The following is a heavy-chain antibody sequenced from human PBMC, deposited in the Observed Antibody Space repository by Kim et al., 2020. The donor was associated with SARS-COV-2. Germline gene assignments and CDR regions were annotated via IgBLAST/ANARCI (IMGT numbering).Heavy chain of an antibody. CDR3: AKGGVLRYFDWLLSPWDYYYYMDV. D-gene: IGHD3-9*01. CDR2: ISGSGGST. J-gene: IGHJ6*03. CDR1: GFTFSSYA. V-gene: IGHV3-23*01. Sequence: GGSLRLSRAASGFTFSSYAMSWVRQAPGKGLEWVSAISGSGGSTYYADSVKGRFTISRDNSKNTLYLQMNSLRAEDTAVYYCAKGGVLRYFDWLLSPWDYYYYMDVWGKGTTVTVSS.